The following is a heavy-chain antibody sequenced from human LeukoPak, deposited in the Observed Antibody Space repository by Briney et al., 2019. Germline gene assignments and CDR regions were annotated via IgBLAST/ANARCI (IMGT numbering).Heavy chain of an antibody. V-gene: IGHV1-2*02. CDR2: MNPKSGGT. CDR1: GYTFSDSY. D-gene: IGHD1-26*01. Sequence: EASVKVSCKASGYTFSDSYIHWVRQAPGQGLEWMGSMNPKSGGTKYAQKFQGRVSITRDTSISTAYMELASLTSDDTAVYYCARAGGRSWFDPWGQGTLVTVSS. CDR3: ARAGGRSWFDP. J-gene: IGHJ5*02.